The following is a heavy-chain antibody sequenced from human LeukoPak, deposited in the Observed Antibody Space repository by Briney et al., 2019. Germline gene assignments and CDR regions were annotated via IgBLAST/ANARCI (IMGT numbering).Heavy chain of an antibody. CDR2: INHSGST. Sequence: SETLSLTCTVSGGSISSYYWSWIRQPPGKGLEWIGEINHSGSTNYNPSLKSRVTISVDTSKNQFSLKLSSVTAADTAVYYCARTRLWLPFDYWGQGTLVTVSS. J-gene: IGHJ4*02. V-gene: IGHV4-34*01. CDR1: GGSISSYY. CDR3: ARTRLWLPFDY. D-gene: IGHD5-18*01.